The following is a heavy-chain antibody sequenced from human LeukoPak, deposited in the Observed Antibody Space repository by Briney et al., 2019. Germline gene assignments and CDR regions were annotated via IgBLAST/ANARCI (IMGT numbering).Heavy chain of an antibody. V-gene: IGHV3-23*01. Sequence: GGSLRLSCAASGFTFSSYAMSWVRQAPGKGLEWVSAISGSGGSTYYADSVKGRFTISRDNSKNTVYLQMNALRADDTALYYCAKGYYEHIWGSYRSDVFDMWGQGTMVTVSS. CDR1: GFTFSSYA. CDR3: AKGYYEHIWGSYRSDVFDM. D-gene: IGHD3-16*02. J-gene: IGHJ3*02. CDR2: ISGSGGST.